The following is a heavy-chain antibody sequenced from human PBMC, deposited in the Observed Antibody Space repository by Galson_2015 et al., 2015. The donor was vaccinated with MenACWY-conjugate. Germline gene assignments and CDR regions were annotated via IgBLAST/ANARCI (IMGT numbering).Heavy chain of an antibody. CDR3: ARDRGGSGWYGFFVD. D-gene: IGHD6-19*01. J-gene: IGHJ4*02. CDR2: ISYDGSNK. Sequence: SLRLSCAASGFTFSSYAMHWVRQAPGKGLEWVAVISYDGSNKYYADSVKGRFTISRDNSKNTLYLQMSSLRAEDTAVYYCARDRGGSGWYGFFVDWGQGTLVTVSS. CDR1: GFTFSSYA. V-gene: IGHV3-30*04.